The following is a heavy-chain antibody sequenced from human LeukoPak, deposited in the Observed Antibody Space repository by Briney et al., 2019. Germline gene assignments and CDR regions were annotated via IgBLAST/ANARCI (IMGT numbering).Heavy chain of an antibody. CDR2: ISYDGSNK. V-gene: IGHV3-30*18. Sequence: TGGSLRLSCAASGFTFTGYPMHWVRQPPGKGLEWVAVISYDGSNKYYADSVKGRFTISRDNSKNTLYLQMNSLRAEDTAVYYCAKEYSSSYYNWFDPWGQGTLVTVSS. D-gene: IGHD6-6*01. CDR1: GFTFTGYP. J-gene: IGHJ5*02. CDR3: AKEYSSSYYNWFDP.